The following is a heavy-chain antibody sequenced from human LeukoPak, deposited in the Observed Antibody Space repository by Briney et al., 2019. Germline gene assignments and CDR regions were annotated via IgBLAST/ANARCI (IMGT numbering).Heavy chain of an antibody. D-gene: IGHD2-15*01. V-gene: IGHV3-30-3*01. Sequence: PGRSLRLSCAASGFTFNTYAMHWVRQAPGKGLEWVAVISYDANNKYYANSVKGRSTISRDNSKNTFYLQMNSLGTEDTAVYYCARDRPPGGSCLDYWGQGTLVTVSS. CDR2: ISYDANNK. CDR1: GFTFNTYA. CDR3: ARDRPPGGSCLDY. J-gene: IGHJ4*02.